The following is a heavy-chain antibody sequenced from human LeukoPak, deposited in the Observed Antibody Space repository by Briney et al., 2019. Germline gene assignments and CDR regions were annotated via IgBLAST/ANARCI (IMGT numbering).Heavy chain of an antibody. D-gene: IGHD2-15*01. Sequence: PGGSLRHSRAASGFTHISTIYMAWFRQAPGKGPEWVSVIHNMGSTYHAHSVKGSFSISRDNSKNTLYLQMNSLRAHDTGVYYCAREPGSGRSWGQRTLGTVSS. CDR2: IHNMGST. CDR3: AREPGSGRS. V-gene: IGHV3-66*01. CDR1: GFTHISTIY. J-gene: IGHJ5*02.